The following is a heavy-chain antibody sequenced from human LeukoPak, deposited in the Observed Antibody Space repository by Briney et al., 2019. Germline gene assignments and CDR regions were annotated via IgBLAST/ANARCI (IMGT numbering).Heavy chain of an antibody. D-gene: IGHD3-22*01. CDR3: AKSPHYYDSSGYPLLDAFDI. CDR2: FDPEDGET. Sequence: ASVKVSCKVAGYTLTELSMHWVRQAPGQGLEWMGGFDPEDGETIYAQKFQGRVTMTEDTSTDTAYMELSSLRSEDTTVYYCAKSPHYYDSSGYPLLDAFDIWGQGTMVTVSS. V-gene: IGHV1-24*01. CDR1: GYTLTELS. J-gene: IGHJ3*02.